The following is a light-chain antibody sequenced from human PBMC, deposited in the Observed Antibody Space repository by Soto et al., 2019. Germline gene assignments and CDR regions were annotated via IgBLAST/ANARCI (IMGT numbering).Light chain of an antibody. CDR1: QSVSSY. CDR3: QQRSNWPPIT. Sequence: EIVFTHSPATLSXSSGEIAXLXSTXSQSVSSYLAWYQQKPGQAPRLLIYDASNRATGIPARFSGSGSGTDFTLTISSLEPEDFAVYYCQQRSNWPPITFGQGTRLEI. CDR2: DAS. J-gene: IGKJ5*01. V-gene: IGKV3-11*01.